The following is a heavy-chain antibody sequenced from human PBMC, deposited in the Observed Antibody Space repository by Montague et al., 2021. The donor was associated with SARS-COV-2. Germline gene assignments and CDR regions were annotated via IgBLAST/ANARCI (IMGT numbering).Heavy chain of an antibody. CDR3: ATEVVVGHYYYYYGMDV. V-gene: IGHV4-39*01. CDR1: GGSISSSSYY. D-gene: IGHD2-15*01. CDR2: IYYSGST. Sequence: SETLSLTCTVSGGSISSSSYYWGWIRQPPGKGLEWIGSIYYSGSTYYNLSLKSRVTISVDTSKNQFSLKLSSVTAADTAVYYCATEVVVGHYYYYYGMDVWGQGTTVTVSS. J-gene: IGHJ6*02.